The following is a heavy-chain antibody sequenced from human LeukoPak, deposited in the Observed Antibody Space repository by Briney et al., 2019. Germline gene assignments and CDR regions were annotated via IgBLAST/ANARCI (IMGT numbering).Heavy chain of an antibody. D-gene: IGHD3-22*01. CDR3: ARGRQDVTMIVVVMTAVSYYLDV. CDR1: GGSFSGYY. V-gene: IGHV4-34*01. CDR2: MNPSGST. J-gene: IGHJ6*03. Sequence: SETLSLTCAVYGGSFSGYYWTWIRQTPEKGREWIGEMNPSGSTNYNPSLKSRVTISVDTSKNQFSLELSSVTAADTAVYYCARGRQDVTMIVVVMTAVSYYLDVWGKGTTVTVS.